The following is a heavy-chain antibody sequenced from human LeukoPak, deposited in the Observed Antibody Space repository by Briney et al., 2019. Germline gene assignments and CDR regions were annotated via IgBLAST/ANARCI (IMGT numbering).Heavy chain of an antibody. CDR2: IYYSVNT. Sequence: SETLSLTCTVSGGSISSSSYYWGWIRQPPGKGLEWIGSIYYSVNTYYNPSLKSRVTISVDKSKNQFSLRLSSVTAADTAVYYCARHREDIVVVPFDYWGQGTLVTVPS. D-gene: IGHD2-2*01. J-gene: IGHJ4*02. CDR3: ARHREDIVVVPFDY. V-gene: IGHV4-39*01. CDR1: GGSISSSSYY.